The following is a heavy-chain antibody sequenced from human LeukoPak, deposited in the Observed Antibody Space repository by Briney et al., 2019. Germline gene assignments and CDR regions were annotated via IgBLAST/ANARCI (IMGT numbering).Heavy chain of an antibody. CDR1: GYTFTSYG. Sequence: VASVKVSCKASGYTFTSYGINWVRQATGQGLEWMGWMNPNSGNTGYAQKFQGRATMTRNTSISTAYMELSSLRSEDTAVYYCARGGSGYNSLYYYYYGMDVWGQGTTVTVSS. V-gene: IGHV1-8*02. CDR3: ARGGSGYNSLYYYYYGMDV. CDR2: MNPNSGNT. J-gene: IGHJ6*02. D-gene: IGHD5-12*01.